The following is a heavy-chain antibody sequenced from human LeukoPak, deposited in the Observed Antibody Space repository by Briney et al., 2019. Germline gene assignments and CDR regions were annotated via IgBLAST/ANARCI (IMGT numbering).Heavy chain of an antibody. Sequence: PGKSLRLSCAVSGFIFSNYPMHWVRQAPGKGLEWVAAISYDGSNKYYADYVKGRFTISRDNSKNTLYLQINSLRAEDTAVYYCARQQTYGIVRDTAFDIWGQGTKVTISS. CDR2: ISYDGSNK. CDR1: GFIFSNYP. J-gene: IGHJ3*02. V-gene: IGHV3-30-3*01. CDR3: ARQQTYGIVRDTAFDI. D-gene: IGHD2-21*01.